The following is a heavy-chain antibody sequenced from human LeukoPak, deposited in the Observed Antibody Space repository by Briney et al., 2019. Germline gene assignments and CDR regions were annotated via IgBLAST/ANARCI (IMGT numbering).Heavy chain of an antibody. Sequence: GSLRLSCAASGFTFSSYSMNWVRQAPGKGLEWVSSISSSSSYIYYADSVKGRFTISRDNAKNSLYLQMNSLRSEDTAVYYCARDGIVVVPAAIGTYYYYGMDVWGQGTTVTVSS. CDR2: ISSSSSYI. V-gene: IGHV3-21*04. CDR1: GFTFSSYS. J-gene: IGHJ6*02. CDR3: ARDGIVVVPAAIGTYYYYGMDV. D-gene: IGHD2-2*01.